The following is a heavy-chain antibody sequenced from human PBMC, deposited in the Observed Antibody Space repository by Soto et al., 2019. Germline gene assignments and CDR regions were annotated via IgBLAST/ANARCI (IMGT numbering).Heavy chain of an antibody. CDR2: IIPIFGTA. Sequence: SVKVSCKASGGTFSSYAISWVRQAPGQGLEWMGGIIPIFGTANYAQKFQGRVTITADESTSTAYMELSSLRSEDTAVYYCARDPQWLPYYYYGMDVWGQGTTVTVS. J-gene: IGHJ6*02. D-gene: IGHD5-18*01. V-gene: IGHV1-69*13. CDR3: ARDPQWLPYYYYGMDV. CDR1: GGTFSSYA.